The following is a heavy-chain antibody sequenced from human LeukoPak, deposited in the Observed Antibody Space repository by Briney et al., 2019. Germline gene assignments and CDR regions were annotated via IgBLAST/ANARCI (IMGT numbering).Heavy chain of an antibody. J-gene: IGHJ1*01. V-gene: IGHV3-7*05. CDR2: INLDGTEK. CDR1: GFTFSYYW. CDR3: ASQDVLHNGAHWVHLQH. D-gene: IGHD2-8*01. Sequence: PGGSLRLSCAASGFTFSYYWMSWVRQAPGKGLEWVANINLDGTEKHYVDSVKGRFTISRDNARKSLYLQMNSLRAEDTAVYYCASQDVLHNGAHWVHLQHWGQGTLVTVSS.